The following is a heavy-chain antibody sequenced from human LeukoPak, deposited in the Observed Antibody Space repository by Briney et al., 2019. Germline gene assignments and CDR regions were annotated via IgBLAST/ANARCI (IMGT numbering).Heavy chain of an antibody. CDR3: ARQSGIAAAGPDAFDI. Sequence: PGGSLRLSCAASGFTVSSNYMSWVRQAPGKGLEWIGSIYYSGSTYYNPSLKSRVTISVDTSKNQFSLKLSSVTAADTAVYYCARQSGIAAAGPDAFDIWGQGTMVTVSS. CDR2: IYYSGST. V-gene: IGHV4-39*01. CDR1: GFTVSSNY. D-gene: IGHD6-13*01. J-gene: IGHJ3*02.